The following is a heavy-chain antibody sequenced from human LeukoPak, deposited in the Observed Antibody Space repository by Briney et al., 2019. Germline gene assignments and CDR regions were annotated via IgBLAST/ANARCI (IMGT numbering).Heavy chain of an antibody. CDR3: VRIAAADSYYFDY. J-gene: IGHJ4*02. CDR1: GFTFSSYW. Sequence: GGSLRLSCAASGFTFSSYWMHWVRQAPGKGLVWVSRINTDGSSTSYAASVKGRFTISRDNAKNTLYLQMNSLRVEDAAVYYCVRIAAADSYYFDYWGQGTLVTVSS. D-gene: IGHD6-13*01. CDR2: INTDGSST. V-gene: IGHV3-74*01.